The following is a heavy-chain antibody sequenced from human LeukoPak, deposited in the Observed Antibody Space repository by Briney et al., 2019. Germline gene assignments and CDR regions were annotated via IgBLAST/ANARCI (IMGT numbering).Heavy chain of an antibody. J-gene: IGHJ3*01. CDR3: AKGLGAYGSFDAFDV. V-gene: IGHV3-23*01. Sequence: GGSLRLSCAASGFTFRNYVMSWVRQAPGKGLEWVSAITSTGGRTHYADSVKGRFSISRDNYKNTLDLQMNSLRAEDTAIYYCAKGLGAYGSFDAFDVWGQGTMVTVSS. CDR2: ITSTGGRT. CDR1: GFTFRNYV. D-gene: IGHD3-16*01.